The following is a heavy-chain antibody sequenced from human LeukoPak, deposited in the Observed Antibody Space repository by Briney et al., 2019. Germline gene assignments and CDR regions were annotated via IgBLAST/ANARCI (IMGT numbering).Heavy chain of an antibody. Sequence: SQTLSLTCAVSGGSISSGGYSWSWLRQPPGKGLEWIGYIYYSGSTYYNPSLKSRVTISVDTSKNQFSLKLSSVTAADTAVYYCAREGPGVVGATTWPYYYYYMDVWGKGTTVTVSS. V-gene: IGHV4-30-4*07. D-gene: IGHD1-26*01. CDR2: IYYSGST. CDR1: GGSISSGGYS. J-gene: IGHJ6*03. CDR3: AREGPGVVGATTWPYYYYYMDV.